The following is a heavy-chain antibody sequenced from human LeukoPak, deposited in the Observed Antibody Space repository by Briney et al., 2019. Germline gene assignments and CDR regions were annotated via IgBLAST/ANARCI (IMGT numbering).Heavy chain of an antibody. Sequence: ASVKVSCKASGYTFTSYAMHWVRRAPGQRLEWMGIINPSGGSTSYAQKFQGRVTMTRDMSTSTVYMELSSLRSEDTAVYYCARDGYNYYSFDYWGQGTLVTVSS. CDR2: INPSGGST. J-gene: IGHJ4*02. D-gene: IGHD5-24*01. V-gene: IGHV1-46*01. CDR1: GYTFTSYA. CDR3: ARDGYNYYSFDY.